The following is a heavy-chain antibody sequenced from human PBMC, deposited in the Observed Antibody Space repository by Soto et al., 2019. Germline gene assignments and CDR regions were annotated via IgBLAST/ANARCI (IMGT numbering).Heavy chain of an antibody. CDR2: IYWDNDK. D-gene: IGHD2-21*02. Sequence: QITLKESGPTLVKPTQTLTLTCTFSGFSLNTGGLGVGWIRQPPGKALEWLALIYWDNDKRYSPSLMSRLTITKDTSKNPVVLTMTNIDPVDAATYYCVHSRCGGDCLQSYSSHYYYGMDVWGQGTTVTVS. J-gene: IGHJ6*02. CDR3: VHSRCGGDCLQSYSSHYYYGMDV. CDR1: GFSLNTGGLG. V-gene: IGHV2-5*02.